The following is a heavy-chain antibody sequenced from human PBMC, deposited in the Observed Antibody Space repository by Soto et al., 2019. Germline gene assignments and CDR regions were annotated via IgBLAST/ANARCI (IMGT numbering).Heavy chain of an antibody. CDR2: ISAYNGNT. J-gene: IGHJ4*02. D-gene: IGHD2-2*01. Sequence: QVQLVQSGAEVKKPGASVKVSCKASGYTFTSYGISWVRQAPGQGLEWMGWISAYNGNTNYAQKLQGRVTMTTDTSKNTAYMEPRSPRTDGTAVYFWSGGEYQLPPPYYWGQGTLVTVSS. V-gene: IGHV1-18*01. CDR3: SGGEYQLPPPYY. CDR1: GYTFTSYG.